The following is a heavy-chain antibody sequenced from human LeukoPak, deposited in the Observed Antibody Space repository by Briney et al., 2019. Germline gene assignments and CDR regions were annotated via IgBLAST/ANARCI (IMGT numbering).Heavy chain of an antibody. J-gene: IGHJ4*02. D-gene: IGHD4-17*01. CDR2: VSGSGTGA. V-gene: IGHV3-23*01. CDR3: AKVPSDYGEMTFDY. Sequence: GGSLRLSCAASGFTFSRHAMSWVRQAPGKGLEWVSLVSGSGTGAFYADAVKGRFTISRDNSKNTVFLQMNSLRAEDTAVYYCAKVPSDYGEMTFDYWGQGTLVTVSS. CDR1: GFTFSRHA.